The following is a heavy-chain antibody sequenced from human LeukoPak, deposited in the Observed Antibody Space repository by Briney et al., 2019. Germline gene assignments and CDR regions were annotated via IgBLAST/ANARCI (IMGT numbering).Heavy chain of an antibody. D-gene: IGHD3-10*01. CDR3: ARHNSRGSPIYYYYMDV. Sequence: SGESLKISCKGSGYSFTSYWIGWVRQMPGKGLEWMGIIYPGDSDTRYSPSFQGQVTISADKSISTAYLQWSSLKASDTAMYYCARHNSRGSPIYYYYMDVWGKGTTVTVSS. CDR1: GYSFTSYW. V-gene: IGHV5-51*01. J-gene: IGHJ6*03. CDR2: IYPGDSDT.